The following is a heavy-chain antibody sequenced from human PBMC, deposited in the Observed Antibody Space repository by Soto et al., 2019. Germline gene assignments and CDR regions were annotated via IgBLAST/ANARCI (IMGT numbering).Heavy chain of an antibody. J-gene: IGHJ4*02. Sequence: QVQLQESGPGLVKPSGTLSLTCAVSGGSISTNWWSWVRQPPGKGLEWIGEVDHAGSTNYNASLTSRVTLSVDKSKTHFSLTLISLTAADTSVYYCAGSTEWRLDYWGQGSPVIVSS. CDR2: VDHAGST. D-gene: IGHD3-3*01. CDR1: GGSISTNW. CDR3: AGSTEWRLDY. V-gene: IGHV4-4*02.